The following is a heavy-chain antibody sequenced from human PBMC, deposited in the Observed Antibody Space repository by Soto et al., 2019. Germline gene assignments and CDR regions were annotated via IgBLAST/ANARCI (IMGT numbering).Heavy chain of an antibody. CDR2: IIPIFGTA. J-gene: IGHJ6*02. CDR3: ARGPYCSGGSCHSQKHYYYYGMDV. Sequence: ASVKVSCKASGGTFSSYAISWVRQAPGQGLEWMGGIIPIFGTANYAQKFQGRVTITADESTSTAYMELSSLRSEDTAVYYCARGPYCSGGSCHSQKHYYYYGMDVWGQGTTVTVSS. D-gene: IGHD2-15*01. CDR1: GGTFSSYA. V-gene: IGHV1-69*13.